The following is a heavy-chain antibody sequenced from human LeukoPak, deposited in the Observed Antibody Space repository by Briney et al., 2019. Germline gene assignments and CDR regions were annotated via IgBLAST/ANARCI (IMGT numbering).Heavy chain of an antibody. CDR3: ARGRPRYFDY. V-gene: IGHV3-66*01. Sequence: GGSLRLSCAAPGFTVSSNYMSWVRQAPGKGLEWVSVIYSGGSTYYADSVKGRFTISRDNSKNTLYLQMNSLRAEDTAVYYCARGRPRYFDYWGQGTLVTVSS. CDR1: GFTVSSNY. J-gene: IGHJ4*02. CDR2: IYSGGST.